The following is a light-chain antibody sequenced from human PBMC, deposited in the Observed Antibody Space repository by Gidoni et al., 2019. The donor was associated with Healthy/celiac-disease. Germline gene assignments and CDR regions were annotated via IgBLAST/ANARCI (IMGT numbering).Light chain of an antibody. Sequence: ITLTQSPASLSLSPGERVTLSCRASQSISSYLSWYQQKPGQAPRLLIYDASNRATGIPSRFSGSGSGTDFTLTISSLEPEDIAVYYCQQRGNWPYTFXQXTKVEIK. CDR3: QQRGNWPYT. CDR1: QSISSY. CDR2: DAS. V-gene: IGKV3-11*01. J-gene: IGKJ2*01.